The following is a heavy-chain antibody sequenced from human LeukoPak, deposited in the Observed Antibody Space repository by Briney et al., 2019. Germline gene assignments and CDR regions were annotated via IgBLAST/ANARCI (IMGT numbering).Heavy chain of an antibody. J-gene: IGHJ3*02. V-gene: IGHV3-66*01. D-gene: IGHD4-17*01. CDR1: GFTVNSNY. CDR2: IYSGGST. Sequence: PGGSLRLSCAASGFTVNSNYMSWVRQAPGKGLEWVSVIYSGGSTYYADSVKGRFTISRDNSKNTLYLQMNSLRAEDTAVYYCARSLATVTTYPDAFDIWAKGQWSPSLQ. CDR3: ARSLATVTTYPDAFDI.